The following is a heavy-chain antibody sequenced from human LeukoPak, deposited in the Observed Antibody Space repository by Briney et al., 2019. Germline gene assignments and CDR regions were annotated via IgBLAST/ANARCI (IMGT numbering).Heavy chain of an antibody. V-gene: IGHV4-59*08. J-gene: IGHJ4*02. CDR3: ARHYGDYGVVDY. Sequence: SETLSLTCTVSGGFISSYYWSWIRQPPGEGLEWIGYIYYSGSTNYNPSLKSRVTISVDTSKNQFSLKLSSVTAADTAVYYCARHYGDYGVVDYWGQGTLVTVSS. CDR1: GGFISSYY. CDR2: IYYSGST. D-gene: IGHD4-17*01.